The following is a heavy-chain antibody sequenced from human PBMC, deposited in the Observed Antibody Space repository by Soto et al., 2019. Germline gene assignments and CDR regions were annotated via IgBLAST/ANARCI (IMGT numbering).Heavy chain of an antibody. V-gene: IGHV4-4*02. CDR1: GGSISSSNW. CDR3: ARGLVDYYDSSGYFDY. D-gene: IGHD3-22*01. J-gene: IGHJ4*02. Sequence: PSETLSLTCAVSGGSISSSNWWSWVRQPPGKGLEWIGEIYHSGSTNYNPSLKSRVTISVDKSKNQFSLKLSSVTAADTAVYYCARGLVDYYDSSGYFDYWGQGTLVTVSS. CDR2: IYHSGST.